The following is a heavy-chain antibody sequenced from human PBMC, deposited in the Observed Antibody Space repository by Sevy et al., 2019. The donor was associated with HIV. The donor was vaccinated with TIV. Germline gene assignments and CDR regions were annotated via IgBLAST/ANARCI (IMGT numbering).Heavy chain of an antibody. J-gene: IGHJ4*02. CDR1: GFTFSNYY. CDR3: VKDRSSTWFFDF. D-gene: IGHD6-13*01. V-gene: IGHV3-30*18. Sequence: GGSLRLSCAASGFTFSNYYTHWVRQAPGKGLEWVAMTSHDESYKYYIDSVKGRFTISRDNSKNTLFLQMNNLRAEDTAVYYCVKDRSSTWFFDFWGQGTVVTVSS. CDR2: TSHDESYK.